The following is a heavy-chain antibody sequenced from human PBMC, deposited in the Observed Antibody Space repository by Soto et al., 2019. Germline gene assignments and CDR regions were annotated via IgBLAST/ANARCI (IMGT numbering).Heavy chain of an antibody. CDR2: ISAYNGNT. CDR3: ARGAIVAGATTGMDV. D-gene: IGHD1-26*01. J-gene: IGHJ6*02. Sequence: ASVKVSCKASCYTFTSYGISWVRQAPGQGLEWMGWISAYNGNTNYAQKLQGRVTMTTDTSTSTAYMELRSLRSDDTAVYYCARGAIVAGATTGMDVWGQGTTVTVSS. CDR1: CYTFTSYG. V-gene: IGHV1-18*01.